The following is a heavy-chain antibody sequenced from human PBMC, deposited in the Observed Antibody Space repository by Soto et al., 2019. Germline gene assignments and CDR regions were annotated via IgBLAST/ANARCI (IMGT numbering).Heavy chain of an antibody. CDR2: ISYDGSNK. V-gene: IGHV3-30*03. J-gene: IGHJ6*02. CDR3: ARRYSSSWYDDYYYGMDV. CDR1: GFTFSSYG. D-gene: IGHD6-13*01. Sequence: QVQLVESGGGVVQPGRSLRLSCAASGFTFSSYGMHGVRQAPGKGLEWVAVISYDGSNKYYADSVKGRFTISRDNSKNTLYLQMNSLRAEDTAVYYCARRYSSSWYDDYYYGMDVWGQGTTVTVSS.